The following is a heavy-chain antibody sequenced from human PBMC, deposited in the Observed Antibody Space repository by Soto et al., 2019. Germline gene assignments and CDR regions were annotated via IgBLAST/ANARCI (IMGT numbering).Heavy chain of an antibody. CDR1: GSSLSNVRMG. Sequence: SGPTLVNPTETLTLTCTVSGSSLSNVRMGVSWIRQPPGKALEWLAHIFSNDKKSYSTSLASSLTISKDTSKSQVVLTITNVDPVDTATYYCATTGGSVWYYFDFWGQGTLVTVSS. CDR3: ATTGGSVWYYFDF. D-gene: IGHD6-13*01. CDR2: IFSNDKK. J-gene: IGHJ4*02. V-gene: IGHV2-26*01.